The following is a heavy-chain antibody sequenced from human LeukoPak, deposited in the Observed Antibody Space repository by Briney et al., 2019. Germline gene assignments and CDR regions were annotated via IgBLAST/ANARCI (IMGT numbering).Heavy chain of an antibody. J-gene: IGHJ6*03. CDR3: ARLPSGGPMVRGGPLAWYMDV. Sequence: GGSLRLSCAASEFTLSTGFTYSNYWMSWVRQAPGKGLEWVSGINWNGGSTGYADSVKGRFTISRDNAKNSLYLQMNSLRAEDTALYYCARLPSGGPMVRGGPLAWYMDVWGKGTTVTVSS. CDR2: INWNGGST. D-gene: IGHD3-10*01. CDR1: EFTLSTGFTYSNYW. V-gene: IGHV3-20*04.